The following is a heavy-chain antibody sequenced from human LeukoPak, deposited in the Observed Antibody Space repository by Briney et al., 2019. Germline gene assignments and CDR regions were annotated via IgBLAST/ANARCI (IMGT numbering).Heavy chain of an antibody. CDR2: ISAYNGNT. V-gene: IGHV1-18*01. CDR3: ARGGLQLLAPLDY. Sequence: ASVKVSRKASGYTFTSYGISWVRQAPGQGLEWMGWISAYNGNTNYAQKFQGRVTMTRDTSTSTVYMELSSLRSEDTAVYYCARGGLQLLAPLDYWGQGTLVTVSS. D-gene: IGHD5-18*01. J-gene: IGHJ4*02. CDR1: GYTFTSYG.